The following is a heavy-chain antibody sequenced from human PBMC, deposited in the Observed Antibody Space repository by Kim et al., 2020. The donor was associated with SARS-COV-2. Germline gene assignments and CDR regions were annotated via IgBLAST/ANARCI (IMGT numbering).Heavy chain of an antibody. V-gene: IGHV3-64D*06. CDR1: GFTFSSYA. CDR3: VKGAPGGSGWPVFDY. CDR2: ISSNGGST. Sequence: GGSLRLSCSASGFTFSSYAMHWVRQAPGKGLEYVSAISSNGGSTYYADSVKGRFTISRDNSKNTLYLQMSSLRAEDTAVYYCVKGAPGGSGWPVFDYWGQGTLVTVSS. D-gene: IGHD6-19*01. J-gene: IGHJ4*02.